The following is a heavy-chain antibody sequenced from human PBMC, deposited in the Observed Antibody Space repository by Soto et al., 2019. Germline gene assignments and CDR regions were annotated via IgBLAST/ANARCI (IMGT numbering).Heavy chain of an antibody. Sequence: SQTLSLTCAISGDSVSSNSAAWNWIRHSPSRGLEWLGRTYYRSKWYNGYAVSMRSRITINPDTTKNQFSLQLNSATPEDTAVYYCAPWRFDYCCQATLLTLSS. CDR1: GDSVSSNSAA. V-gene: IGHV6-1*01. J-gene: IGHJ4*02. CDR3: APWRFDY. CDR2: TYYRSKWYN.